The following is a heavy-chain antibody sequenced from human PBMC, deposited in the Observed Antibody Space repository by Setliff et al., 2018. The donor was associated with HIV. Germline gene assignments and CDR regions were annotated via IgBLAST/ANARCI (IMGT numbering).Heavy chain of an antibody. CDR3: ARGGPAVAYAVDV. CDR2: IWPSGTS. J-gene: IGHJ6*02. Sequence: SETLSLTCGVSGDSITGSFYWAWIRQPPGKGLEWIANIYPSGSIWPSGTSNYNPSLKGRVTISLDMSQNQVSLKENSVTAADTAIYYCARGGPAVAYAVDVWGQGTTVTVSS. CDR1: GDSITGSFY. V-gene: IGHV4-38-2*01. D-gene: IGHD5-12*01.